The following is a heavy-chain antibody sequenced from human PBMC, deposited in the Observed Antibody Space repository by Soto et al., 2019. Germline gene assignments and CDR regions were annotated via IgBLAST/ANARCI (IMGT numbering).Heavy chain of an antibody. CDR3: VHTGYSYDPFDY. Sequence: GPTVVNPTPPLTLTCTWSGCSLTTYGEGVGWIGQPPGKALESLPLLFCNAAERYSPSLKSRLTITTDPSKNQVVFTMTNMDPVDTPPYFCVHTGYSYDPFDYWGRGTLVTVSS. CDR1: GCSLTTYGEG. V-gene: IGHV2-5*01. D-gene: IGHD5-18*01. CDR2: LFCNAAE. J-gene: IGHJ4*02.